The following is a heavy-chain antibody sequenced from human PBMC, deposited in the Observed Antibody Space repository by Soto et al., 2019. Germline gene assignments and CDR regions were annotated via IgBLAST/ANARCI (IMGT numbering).Heavy chain of an antibody. CDR1: GGSISSGGYY. J-gene: IGHJ5*02. Sequence: QVQLQESGPGLVKPSQTLSLTCTVSGGSISSGGYYWSWIRQHPGKGLEWIGYIYYSGSTYYNPSLKSRVTLSVDTSKNQFSLKLSSVTAADTAVYYCARGVTIFGVVITPRAWFDPWGQGTLVTVSS. V-gene: IGHV4-31*03. D-gene: IGHD3-3*01. CDR2: IYYSGST. CDR3: ARGVTIFGVVITPRAWFDP.